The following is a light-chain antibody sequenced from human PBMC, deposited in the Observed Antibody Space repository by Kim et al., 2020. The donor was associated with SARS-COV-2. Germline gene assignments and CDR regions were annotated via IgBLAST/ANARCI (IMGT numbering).Light chain of an antibody. CDR1: PSVSSN. CDR3: QQYNDWPRT. Sequence: ERVMTQSPATLSVSPGERVTLSCRASPSVSSNLAWYQQKPGQAPRLLIYAASTRATGIPARFSGSGSGTEFTLTISSLQSEVFATYYCQQYNDWPRTFGQGTKLEI. J-gene: IGKJ2*02. V-gene: IGKV3-15*01. CDR2: AAS.